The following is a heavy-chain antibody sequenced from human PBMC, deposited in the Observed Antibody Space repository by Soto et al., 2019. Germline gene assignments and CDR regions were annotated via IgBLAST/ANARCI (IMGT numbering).Heavy chain of an antibody. Sequence: PGGSLRLSCAASGLTFSSYEMNWVRQAPGKGLEWVSYISSSGSTIYYADSVKGRFTISRDNAKNSLYLQMNSLRAEDTAVYYCAREIPHPHYWGQGTLVTVSS. CDR2: ISSSGSTI. CDR1: GLTFSSYE. CDR3: AREIPHPHY. V-gene: IGHV3-48*03. D-gene: IGHD2-21*01. J-gene: IGHJ4*02.